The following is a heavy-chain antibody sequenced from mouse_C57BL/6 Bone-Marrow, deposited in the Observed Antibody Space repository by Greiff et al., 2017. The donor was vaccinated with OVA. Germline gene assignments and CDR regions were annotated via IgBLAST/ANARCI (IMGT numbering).Heavy chain of an antibody. CDR3: AKGRITTFAY. D-gene: IGHD1-1*01. CDR1: GFTFSDYG. CDR2: ISSGSSTL. V-gene: IGHV5-17*01. Sequence: EVMLVESGGGLVKPGGSLKLSCAASGFTFSDYGMHWVRQAPEKGLEWVAYISSGSSTLYYADTVKGRFTISRDNAKNTLFLQMTSLRSEDTAMYYCAKGRITTFAYWGQGTLVTVSA. J-gene: IGHJ3*01.